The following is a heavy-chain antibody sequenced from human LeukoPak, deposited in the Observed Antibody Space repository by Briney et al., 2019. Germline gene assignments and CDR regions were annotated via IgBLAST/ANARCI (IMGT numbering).Heavy chain of an antibody. V-gene: IGHV4-34*01. CDR2: INHSGST. J-gene: IGHJ4*02. CDR3: ARAKYYHDSSGYYSYYFDY. D-gene: IGHD3-22*01. Sequence: SETLSLTCAVYGGSFSGYYWSWIRQPPGKGLEWIGEINHSGSTNYNPSLKSRVTISVDTSKNQSSLKLSSVTAADTAVYYCARAKYYHDSSGYYSYYFDYWGQGTLVTVSS. CDR1: GGSFSGYY.